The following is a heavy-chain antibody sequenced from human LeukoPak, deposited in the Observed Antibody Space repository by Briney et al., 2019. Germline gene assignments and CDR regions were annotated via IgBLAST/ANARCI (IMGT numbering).Heavy chain of an antibody. D-gene: IGHD6-13*01. V-gene: IGHV1-69*05. J-gene: IGHJ5*02. CDR2: IIPIFGTA. CDR3: ARSYSSSSWFGP. Sequence: SVKVSCKASGGTFSSYAISWVRQAPGQGLEWMGGIIPIFGTANYAQKFQGRVTITTDESTSTAYMELSSLRSEDTAVYYCARSYSSSSWFGPWGQGTLVTVSS. CDR1: GGTFSSYA.